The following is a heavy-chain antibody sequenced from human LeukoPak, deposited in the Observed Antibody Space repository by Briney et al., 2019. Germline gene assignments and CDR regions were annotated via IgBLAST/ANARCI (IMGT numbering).Heavy chain of an antibody. D-gene: IGHD3-10*01. Sequence: GGSLRLSSAASGFTFDDYAMHWVRQAPGKGLEWVSGISWNSGSMGYADSVKGRFTISRDNAKNSLYLQMNSLRAEDTALYYCAKDIWSNYGSGSLNAFDIWGQGTMVTVSS. CDR3: AKDIWSNYGSGSLNAFDI. V-gene: IGHV3-9*01. J-gene: IGHJ3*02. CDR2: ISWNSGSM. CDR1: GFTFDDYA.